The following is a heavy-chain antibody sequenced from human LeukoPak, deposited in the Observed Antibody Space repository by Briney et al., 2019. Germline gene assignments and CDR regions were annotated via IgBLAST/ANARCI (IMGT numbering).Heavy chain of an antibody. CDR2: IYTSGST. CDR1: GGSISSYY. V-gene: IGHV4-4*07. CDR3: ARDRKYSGSYSPEY. Sequence: PSETLSLTCTVSGGSISSYYWSWIRQPAGKGLEWIGRIYTSGSTNYNPSLKSRVTMSVDTSKNQFSLKLSSVTAADTAVYYCARDRKYSGSYSPEYWGQGTLVTVSS. D-gene: IGHD1-26*01. J-gene: IGHJ4*02.